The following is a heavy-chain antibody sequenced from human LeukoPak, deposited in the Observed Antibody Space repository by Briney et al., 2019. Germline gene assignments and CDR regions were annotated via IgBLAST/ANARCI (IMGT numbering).Heavy chain of an antibody. Sequence: GGSLRLSCAASGFTFSSYAMIWVRQAPGKGLEWVSSISGSGGSTYYADSVKGRFTIARDNSKNTLYLQMNSLRAEDTAVYYCAKELWLASYFDYWGQGTLVTVSS. D-gene: IGHD6-19*01. CDR1: GFTFSSYA. J-gene: IGHJ4*02. V-gene: IGHV3-23*01. CDR3: AKELWLASYFDY. CDR2: ISGSGGST.